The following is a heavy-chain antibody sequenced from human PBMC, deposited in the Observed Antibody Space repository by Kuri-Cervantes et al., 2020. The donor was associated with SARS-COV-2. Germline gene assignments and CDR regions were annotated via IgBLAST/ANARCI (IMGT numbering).Heavy chain of an antibody. CDR2: INPNSGGT. CDR1: GYTFTGYY. CDR3: ESWYYYDSSGYSTNDAFDI. J-gene: IGHJ3*02. Sequence: ASVKVSCNASGYTFTGYYMHWVRQAPGQGLEWMGWINPNSGGTNYAQKFQGRVTMTRDTSISTAYMELSRLRSDDTAVYYCESWYYYDSSGYSTNDAFDIWGQGTMVTVSS. D-gene: IGHD3-22*01. V-gene: IGHV1-2*02.